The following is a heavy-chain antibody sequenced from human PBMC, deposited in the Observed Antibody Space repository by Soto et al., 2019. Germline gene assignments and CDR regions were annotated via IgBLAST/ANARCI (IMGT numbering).Heavy chain of an antibody. Sequence: GGSLRLSCAASGFTFSSYSMHWVRQAPGKGLEWVSYISSSSSNIYNAASVKGRFTLSRDNSKNTLYLQVNNLRAEDTAVYYCARESEDLPSNFDYWGQGTLVTVSS. V-gene: IGHV3-48*04. CDR3: ARESEDLPSNFDY. CDR2: ISSSSSNI. J-gene: IGHJ4*02. CDR1: GFTFSSYS.